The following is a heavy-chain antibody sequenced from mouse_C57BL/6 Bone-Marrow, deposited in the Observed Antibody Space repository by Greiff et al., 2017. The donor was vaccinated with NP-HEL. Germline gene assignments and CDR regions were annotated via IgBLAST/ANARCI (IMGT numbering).Heavy chain of an antibody. Sequence: QVQLQQPGAELVKPGASVKLSCKASGYTFTSYWMHWVKQRPGQGLEWIGMIHPNSGSTNYNEKFKSKATLTVDKSSSTAYMQLSSLTSEDSAVYECASPPYRGGYARDYGGRGTAVTVSA. CDR2: IHPNSGST. CDR1: GYTFTSYW. D-gene: IGHD2-10*01. J-gene: IGHJ4*01. V-gene: IGHV1-64*01. CDR3: ASPPYRGGYARDY.